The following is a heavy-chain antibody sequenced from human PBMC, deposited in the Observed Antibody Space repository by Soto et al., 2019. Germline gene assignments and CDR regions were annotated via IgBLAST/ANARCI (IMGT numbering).Heavy chain of an antibody. CDR2: ISGSGAST. CDR3: AKALKISPYYFDY. V-gene: IGHV3-23*01. D-gene: IGHD2-15*01. J-gene: IGHJ4*02. CDR1: GFTFGSYA. Sequence: DVQLLESGGDLVQPRGSLRLSCAVSGFTFGSYAMNWVRQAPGKGPEWVSSISGSGASTYYADSVKGWFTISRDNSKNTLYLQMNSLRAEDTAVYYCAKALKISPYYFDYWGQGTLVTVSS.